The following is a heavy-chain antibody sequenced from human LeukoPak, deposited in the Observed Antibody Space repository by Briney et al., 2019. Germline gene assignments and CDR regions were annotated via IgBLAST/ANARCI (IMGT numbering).Heavy chain of an antibody. CDR3: ASDIAVAGTRSEYYYYYYGMDV. CDR2: INPNSGGT. V-gene: IGHV1-2*02. J-gene: IGHJ6*02. D-gene: IGHD6-19*01. CDR1: GYTFTGYY. Sequence: ASVKVSCKASGYTFTGYYMHWVRQAPGQGLEWMGWINPNSGGTNYAQKFQGRVTMTRDTLISTAYMELSRLRSDDTAVHYCASDIAVAGTRSEYYYYYYGMDVWGQGTTVTVSS.